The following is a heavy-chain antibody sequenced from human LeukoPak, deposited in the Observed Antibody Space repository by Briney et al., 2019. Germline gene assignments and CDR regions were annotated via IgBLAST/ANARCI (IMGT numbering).Heavy chain of an antibody. CDR1: GGSISSYY. Sequence: PSETLSLTCTVSGGSISSYYWSWIRQPPGKGLEWIGYIYYSGSTNYNPSLKSRDTISVDTSKNQFSLKLSSVTAADTAVYYCARAQYYYDSSGYAYWGQGTLVTVSS. CDR2: IYYSGST. J-gene: IGHJ4*02. CDR3: ARAQYYYDSSGYAY. D-gene: IGHD3-22*01. V-gene: IGHV4-59*01.